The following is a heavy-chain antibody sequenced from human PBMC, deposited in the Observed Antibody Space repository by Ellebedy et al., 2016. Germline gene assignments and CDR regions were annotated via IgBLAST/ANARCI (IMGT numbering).Heavy chain of an antibody. J-gene: IGHJ4*02. D-gene: IGHD4-17*01. Sequence: GGSLRLSCAASGFTFSSSPMNWVRQAPGRGLEWVSYISGGGDTIYYADSVKGRFTISRYNAKKSLYLQLNSLRDEDTAVYYCARESSIPGDYRFDCWGQGTLVTVSS. CDR3: ARESSIPGDYRFDC. V-gene: IGHV3-48*02. CDR1: GFTFSSSP. CDR2: ISGGGDTI.